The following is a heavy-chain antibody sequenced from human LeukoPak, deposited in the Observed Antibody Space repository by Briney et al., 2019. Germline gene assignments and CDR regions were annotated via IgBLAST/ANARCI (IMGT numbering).Heavy chain of an antibody. J-gene: IGHJ4*02. CDR1: GGSVSSGSYY. D-gene: IGHD3-10*01. V-gene: IGHV4-39*01. Sequence: TPSETLSLTCTVSGGSVSSGSYYWGWIRQPPGKGLEWIGSIYYSGSTYYNPSLKSRVTISVDTSKNQFSLKLSSVTAADTAVYYCARHRDGSGSYYPPGAFDYWGQGTLVTVSS. CDR3: ARHRDGSGSYYPPGAFDY. CDR2: IYYSGST.